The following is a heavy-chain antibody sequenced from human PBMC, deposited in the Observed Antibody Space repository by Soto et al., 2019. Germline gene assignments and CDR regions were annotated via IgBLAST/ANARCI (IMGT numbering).Heavy chain of an antibody. Sequence: GGSLRLSCAASGFSFSDYAMSWVRQAPGKGLEWVSVISERGGSTHYADSGRGRYTVSRDNSKNSLSLRMNSLRDEDTAVYFCAKRSPYSSGWYSPIFDYGGQGALVTVSS. D-gene: IGHD6-13*01. J-gene: IGHJ4*02. V-gene: IGHV3-23*01. CDR3: AKRSPYSSGWYSPIFDY. CDR2: ISERGGST. CDR1: GFSFSDYA.